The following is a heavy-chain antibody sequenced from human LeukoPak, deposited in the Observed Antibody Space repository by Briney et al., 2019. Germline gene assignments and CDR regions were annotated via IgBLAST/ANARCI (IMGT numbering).Heavy chain of an antibody. D-gene: IGHD2-15*01. J-gene: IGHJ3*02. CDR2: IYYSGST. CDR3: ARPLRYCSGGSCYGGAFDI. Sequence: SETLSLTCTVSGGSISSYYWSWIRQPPGKGLEWIGSIYYSGSTYYNPSLKSRVTISVDTSKNQFSLKLSSVTAADTAVYYCARPLRYCSGGSCYGGAFDIWGQGTMVTVSS. V-gene: IGHV4-59*05. CDR1: GGSISSYY.